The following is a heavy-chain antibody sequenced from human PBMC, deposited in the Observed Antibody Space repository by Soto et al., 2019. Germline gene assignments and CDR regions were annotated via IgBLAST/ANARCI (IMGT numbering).Heavy chain of an antibody. CDR1: GFTFSSYW. J-gene: IGHJ6*02. V-gene: IGHV3-74*01. CDR3: ARDRSGCQRLYYYYYSGMDV. Sequence: GGSLRLSCAASGFTFSSYWMHWVRQAPGKGLVWVSRINSDGSSTSYADSVKGRFTISRDNAKNTLYLQMNSLRAEDTGVYYCARDRSGCQRLYYYYYSGMDVWGQGTTVTVSS. D-gene: IGHD6-25*01. CDR2: INSDGSST.